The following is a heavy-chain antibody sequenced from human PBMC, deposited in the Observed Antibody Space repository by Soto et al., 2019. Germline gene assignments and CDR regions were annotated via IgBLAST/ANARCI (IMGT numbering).Heavy chain of an antibody. CDR3: ADGLHCGGDCPISEYFHH. CDR1: GASISDYF. D-gene: IGHD2-21*02. CDR2: IYYSGST. V-gene: IGHV4-59*05. J-gene: IGHJ1*01. Sequence: ASETLSLTCTVSGASISDYFWTWIRQPPGKGLEWIGSIYYSGSTYYNPSLKSRVTISVDTSKNQFSLKLTSVTAADTAVYYCADGLHCGGDCPISEYFHHWGQGTLVTVSS.